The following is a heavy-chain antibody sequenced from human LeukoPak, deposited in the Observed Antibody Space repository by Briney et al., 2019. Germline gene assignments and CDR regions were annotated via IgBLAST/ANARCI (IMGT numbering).Heavy chain of an antibody. CDR2: IYYSGST. CDR1: GGTITTYY. D-gene: IGHD3-16*01. V-gene: IGHV4-59*01. J-gene: IGHJ4*02. CDR3: AMYLTVITQFYY. Sequence: SGTLSLTCAVSGGTITTYYWNWIRQPPGKGLEWIGYIYYSGSTNYNPSLKGRVTISMDTSKNQFSVKVSSVTAAGAAVYYCAMYLTVITQFYYWGQVTLVTASS.